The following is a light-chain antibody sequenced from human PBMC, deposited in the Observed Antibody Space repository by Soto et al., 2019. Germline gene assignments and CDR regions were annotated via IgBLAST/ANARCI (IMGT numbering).Light chain of an antibody. J-gene: IGKJ1*01. CDR2: GAS. V-gene: IGKV3-15*01. CDR3: QQYHNWPPWT. Sequence: EIVMTQSPATLSVSPGERATLSCRASQSVSSNLAWYQQKPGQAPRLLIYGASTRATGIPARFSGSGSGTEFTLTNSSLQSADFAVYYCQQYHNWPPWTFGQGTKVDIK. CDR1: QSVSSN.